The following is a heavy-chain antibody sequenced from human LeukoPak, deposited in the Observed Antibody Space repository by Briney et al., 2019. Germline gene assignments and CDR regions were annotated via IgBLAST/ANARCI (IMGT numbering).Heavy chain of an antibody. CDR3: AREAHDGGTSLDY. CDR1: GFTFGSYS. V-gene: IGHV3-48*04. D-gene: IGHD4-23*01. J-gene: IGHJ4*02. CDR2: ISSSSSTI. Sequence: GGSLRLSCAASGFTFGSYSMNWVRQAPGKGLEWVSYISSSSSTIYYADSVKGRFTISRDNAKNSLYLQLNSLRAEDTAVYYCAREAHDGGTSLDYWGQGTLVTVSS.